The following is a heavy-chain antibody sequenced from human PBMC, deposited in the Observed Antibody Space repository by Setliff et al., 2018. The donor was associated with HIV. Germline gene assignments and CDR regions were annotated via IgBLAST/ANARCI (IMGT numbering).Heavy chain of an antibody. CDR3: VKARVDGDYYYYYYMDV. CDR2: ISSNGGST. D-gene: IGHD4-17*01. V-gene: IGHV3-64D*09. CDR1: GFTFSGYV. Sequence: PGGSLRLSCSASGFTFSGYVMHWVRQAPGKGLEYVSAISSNGGSTYYADSVKGRFTISRDNSKNTLYLQMSSLRVEDTAVYYCVKARVDGDYYYYYYMDVWGKGTTVTVSS. J-gene: IGHJ6*03.